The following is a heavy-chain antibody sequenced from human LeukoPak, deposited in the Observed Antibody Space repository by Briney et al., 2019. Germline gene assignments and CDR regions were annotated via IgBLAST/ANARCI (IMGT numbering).Heavy chain of an antibody. CDR1: GYTFTGYY. J-gene: IGHJ4*02. V-gene: IGHV1-2*04. CDR3: ARDRTVGATWDL. CDR2: INPNSGGT. D-gene: IGHD1-26*01. Sequence: ASVKVSCKASGYTFTGYYMHWVRQAPGQGLEWMGWINPNSGGTNYAQKFQGWVTMTRNTSISTAYMELSRLRSDDTAVYYCARDRTVGATWDLWGQGTLVTVSS.